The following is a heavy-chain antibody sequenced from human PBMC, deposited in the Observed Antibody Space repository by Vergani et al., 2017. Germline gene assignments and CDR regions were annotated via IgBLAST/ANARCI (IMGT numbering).Heavy chain of an antibody. D-gene: IGHD6-25*01. V-gene: IGHV3-21*01. J-gene: IGHJ6*02. CDR2: ISSSSSYI. CDR1: GFTFSSYS. Sequence: EVQLVESGGGLVKPGGSLRLSCAASGFTFSSYSMNWVRQAPGKGLEWVSSISSSSSYIYYADSVKGRFTISRDNAKNSLYLQMNSLRAEDTAVYYCARVGGFYYYYYGMDVWGQGTTVTVSS. CDR3: ARVGGFYYYYYGMDV.